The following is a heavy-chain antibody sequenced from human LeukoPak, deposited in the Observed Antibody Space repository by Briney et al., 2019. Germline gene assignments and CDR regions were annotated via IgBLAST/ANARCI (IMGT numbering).Heavy chain of an antibody. D-gene: IGHD6-19*01. J-gene: IGHJ4*02. CDR3: ARRGWAAHIDY. V-gene: IGHV3-30-3*01. CDR2: MSYDGSNK. CDR1: GFTFGTFA. Sequence: PGGSLRLSCAASGFTFGTFAMHWVRQAPGKGLEWVAVMSYDGSNKYYADSVKGRFTISSDNSKNTLYLQMNSLRSEDTAVYYCARRGWAAHIDYWGQGTLVTVSS.